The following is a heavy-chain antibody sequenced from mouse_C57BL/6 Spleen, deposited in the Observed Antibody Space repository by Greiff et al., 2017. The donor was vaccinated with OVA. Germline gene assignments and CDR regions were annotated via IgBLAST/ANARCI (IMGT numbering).Heavy chain of an antibody. J-gene: IGHJ4*01. CDR1: GYTFTSYW. Sequence: QVQLQQSGAELVKPGASVKLSCKASGYTFTSYWMHWVKQRPGQGLEWIGMIHPNSGSTNYNEKFKSKATLTVDKSSSTAYMQLSSLTSEDSAVYYCARHYDPYYAMDYWGQGTSVTVSS. CDR3: ARHYDPYYAMDY. V-gene: IGHV1-64*01. CDR2: IHPNSGST. D-gene: IGHD2-4*01.